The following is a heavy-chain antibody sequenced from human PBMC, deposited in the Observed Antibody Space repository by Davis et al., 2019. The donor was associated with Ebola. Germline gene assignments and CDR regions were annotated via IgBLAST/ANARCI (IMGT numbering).Heavy chain of an antibody. J-gene: IGHJ4*02. CDR3: ARDEFDF. V-gene: IGHV1-3*04. Sequence: ASVKVSCKASGYSFSNYTVHWVRQAPGQRLEWMGWINTGNGYSEYSQKFQGRVTITRDTSASTAYMEVSSLTSEDMAVYYCARDEFDFWGQGTLVTVSS. CDR1: GYSFSNYT. CDR2: INTGNGYS.